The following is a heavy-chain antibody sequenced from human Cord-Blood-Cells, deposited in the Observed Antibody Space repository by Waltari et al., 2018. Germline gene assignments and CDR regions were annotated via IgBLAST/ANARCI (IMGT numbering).Heavy chain of an antibody. CDR3: ARGSVVVPAAIRFHYYYGMDV. V-gene: IGHV4-34*01. CDR2: INHSGST. D-gene: IGHD2-2*02. J-gene: IGHJ6*02. CDR1: GGSFSGYY. Sequence: QVQLQQWGAGLLKPSETLSLTCAVYGGSFSGYYWSWISQPPGNGPAWIGEINHSGSTNYNPSLKSRVTISVDTSKNQFSLKLSSVTAADTAVYYCARGSVVVPAAIRFHYYYGMDVWGQGTTVTVSS.